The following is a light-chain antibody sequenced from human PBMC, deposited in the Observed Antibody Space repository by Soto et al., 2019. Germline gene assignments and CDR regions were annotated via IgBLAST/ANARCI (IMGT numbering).Light chain of an antibody. CDR2: GTH. CDR3: QSYDTRLSAVV. V-gene: IGLV1-40*01. J-gene: IGLJ2*01. Sequence: QSVLTQPPSVSGAPGQRITISCIGSSSDIGAGSDAHWYQHVPGTAPKLLIYGTHNRPSGVSDRFSGSKSGTSASLAITGLQAEDEADYYCQSYDTRLSAVVFGGGTKLTVL. CDR1: SSDIGAGSD.